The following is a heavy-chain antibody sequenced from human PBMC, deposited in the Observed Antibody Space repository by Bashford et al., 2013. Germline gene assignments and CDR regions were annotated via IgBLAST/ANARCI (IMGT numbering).Heavy chain of an antibody. CDR1: RLHQRKSLL. V-gene: IGHV4-39*01. Sequence: SETPVPHLPCLRRLHQRKSLLLGLDPPVPRKGLEWIGSTYYSGNTHYNPSLKSRITISVETSKNQFSLEVRSVTPADTGVYRCVRPRGAAGTAAAWVFDVWGQGTLVTVSS. J-gene: IGHJ3*01. CDR3: VRPRGAAGTAAAWVFDV. CDR2: TYYSGNT. D-gene: IGHD6-25*01.